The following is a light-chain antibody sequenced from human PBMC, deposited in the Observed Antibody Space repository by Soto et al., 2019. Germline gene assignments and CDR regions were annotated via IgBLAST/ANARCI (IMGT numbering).Light chain of an antibody. CDR2: GAS. J-gene: IGKJ5*01. Sequence: EIVLTQSPGTLSLSPEERATLSCRASQSIGSSYLAWYQQKPGQAPRLLIYGASTRATGIPDRFSGSGSGTDFTLTISSLEPEDFAVYYCQQRSNWPRITFGQGTRLEIK. V-gene: IGKV3D-20*02. CDR3: QQRSNWPRIT. CDR1: QSIGSSY.